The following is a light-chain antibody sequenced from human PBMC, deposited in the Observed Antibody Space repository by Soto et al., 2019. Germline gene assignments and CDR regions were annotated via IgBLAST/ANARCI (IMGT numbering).Light chain of an antibody. CDR1: SSDVGGFQY. J-gene: IGLJ1*01. V-gene: IGLV2-8*01. CDR3: SSYTDTNTFV. Sequence: QSALTQPPSASGSPGQSVTISCTGTSSDVGGFQYVSWYQQHPGKAPKVMIYEVSQRPSGVPARFSGSKSGNTASLTVSGLQAEDEADYYCSSYTDTNTFVFGTGTKVTVL. CDR2: EVS.